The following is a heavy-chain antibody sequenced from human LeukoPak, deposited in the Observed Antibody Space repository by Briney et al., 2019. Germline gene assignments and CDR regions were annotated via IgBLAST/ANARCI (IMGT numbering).Heavy chain of an antibody. Sequence: SETLSLTCTVSGGSISSSSYYWGWIRQPPGKGLEWIGSIYYSGSTNYNPSLKSRVTISVDTSKNQFSLKLSSVTAADTAVYYCARHRRVSITMVRGVTSNDYWGQGTLVTVSS. CDR1: GGSISSSSYY. CDR3: ARHRRVSITMVRGVTSNDY. CDR2: IYYSGST. D-gene: IGHD3-10*01. J-gene: IGHJ4*02. V-gene: IGHV4-39*01.